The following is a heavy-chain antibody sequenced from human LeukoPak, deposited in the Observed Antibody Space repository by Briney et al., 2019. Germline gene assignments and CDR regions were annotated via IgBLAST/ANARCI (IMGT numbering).Heavy chain of an antibody. CDR1: GFTLSSYW. CDR2: IKSDGSDT. V-gene: IGHV3-74*01. Sequence: PGGSLRLSCAASGFTLSSYWMHWVRQVPGKGLVWVSRIKSDGSDTRYADSVKGRFTISRDNAKNTLYLQMNSLRAEDTAVYYCARVLYDSSGFYSGAFDYWGQGTLVTVSS. D-gene: IGHD3-22*01. J-gene: IGHJ4*02. CDR3: ARVLYDSSGFYSGAFDY.